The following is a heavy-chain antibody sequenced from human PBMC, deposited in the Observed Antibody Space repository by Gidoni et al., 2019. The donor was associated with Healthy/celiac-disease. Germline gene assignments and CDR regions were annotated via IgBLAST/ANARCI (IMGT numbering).Heavy chain of an antibody. CDR2: INPNSGGT. CDR3: AREVGATGLYYFDY. CDR1: GYTSTGYY. V-gene: IGHV1-2*02. Sequence: QLQLVQSGAEVKKPGAAVKVSCKAAGYTSTGYYMHWARQAPGQGLEWRGWINPNSGGTNYAQKFQGRVTMTRDTSISTAYMELSRLRSDDTAVYYCAREVGATGLYYFDYWGQGTLVTVSS. D-gene: IGHD1-26*01. J-gene: IGHJ4*02.